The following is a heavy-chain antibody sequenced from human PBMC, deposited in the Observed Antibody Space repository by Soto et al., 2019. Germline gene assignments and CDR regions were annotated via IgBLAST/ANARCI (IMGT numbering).Heavy chain of an antibody. Sequence: GGSLRLSCAASGFTFSSYGMHWVRRAPGKGLEWVAVISYDGSNKYYADSVKGRFTISRDNSKNTLYLQMNSLRAEDTAVYYCANGYYYGSGSYYTLDYWGQGTLVTVSS. J-gene: IGHJ4*02. D-gene: IGHD3-10*01. CDR2: ISYDGSNK. CDR1: GFTFSSYG. CDR3: ANGYYYGSGSYYTLDY. V-gene: IGHV3-30*18.